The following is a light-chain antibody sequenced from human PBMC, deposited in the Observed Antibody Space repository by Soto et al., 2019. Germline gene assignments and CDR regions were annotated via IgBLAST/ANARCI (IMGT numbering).Light chain of an antibody. CDR1: QSVSMY. Sequence: EIVLTHSPATLSLSPGETAALSCRASQSVSMYLAWYQQRPGQAPRLLIYDTSNRATGIPARFSARGFGTDFTLIISNLEPEDSAVYYWQHRSNWPPITFGQGTRLEVK. CDR2: DTS. J-gene: IGKJ5*01. V-gene: IGKV3-11*01. CDR3: QHRSNWPPIT.